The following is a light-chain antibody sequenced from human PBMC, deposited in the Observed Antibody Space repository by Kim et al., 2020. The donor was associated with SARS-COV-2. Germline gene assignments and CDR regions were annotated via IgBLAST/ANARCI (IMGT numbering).Light chain of an antibody. Sequence: EIVLTQSPATLSLSPGERATLSCRASQSVSRYLAWYQQKPGQAPRLLIYDASNRATGSPARFSGSGSGTDFTLTISSLEPEEFAVYYCQHRSNWPLTFGGGTKVDIK. CDR2: DAS. CDR1: QSVSRY. J-gene: IGKJ4*01. CDR3: QHRSNWPLT. V-gene: IGKV3-11*01.